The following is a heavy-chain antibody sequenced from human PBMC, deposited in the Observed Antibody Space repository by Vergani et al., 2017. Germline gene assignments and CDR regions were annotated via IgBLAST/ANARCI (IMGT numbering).Heavy chain of an antibody. CDR3: ARGKVVPAATPGDYYYYMDV. D-gene: IGHD2-2*01. CDR2: IYTSGST. CDR1: GGSISSYY. Sequence: QLQLQESGPGLVKPSQTLSLTCTVSGGSISSYYWSWIRQPAGKGLEWIGRIYTSGSTNYNPSLKSRVTISVDTSKNQFSLKLSSVTAADTAVYYCARGKVVPAATPGDYYYYMDVWGKGTTVTVSS. V-gene: IGHV4-4*07. J-gene: IGHJ6*03.